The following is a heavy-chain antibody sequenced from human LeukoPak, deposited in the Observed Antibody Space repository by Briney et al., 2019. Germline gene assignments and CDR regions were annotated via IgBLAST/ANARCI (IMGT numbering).Heavy chain of an antibody. V-gene: IGHV4-34*01. D-gene: IGHD2-8*01. CDR3: ARGPSRYDPGYAFDL. CDR1: GGSFNNYY. Sequence: SETLSLTCSVSGGSFNNYYWNWIRQTPEKGLEWIGGITHSGVTFYTPSLKSRVTISVDTSKRQFSLNLTSVTAADTAVYWCARGPSRYDPGYAFDLWGQGTLVSVSS. CDR2: ITHSGVT. J-gene: IGHJ4*02.